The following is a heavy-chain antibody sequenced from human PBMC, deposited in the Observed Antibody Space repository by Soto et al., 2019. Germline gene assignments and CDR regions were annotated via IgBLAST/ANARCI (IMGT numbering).Heavy chain of an antibody. CDR1: GISFDDYA. V-gene: IGHV3-9*01. Sequence: VQLVESGGGLVQPGGSRRLSCVVSGISFDDYAMHWVRQVPGKGLEWVSGINWDSGDIGYADSVKGRFTISRDNAKNSLYLQMHSLKTEDTALYYCAKDTAPGFYDANGHLDYWGQGTPVTVSS. CDR2: INWDSGDI. CDR3: AKDTAPGFYDANGHLDY. J-gene: IGHJ4*02. D-gene: IGHD2-8*01.